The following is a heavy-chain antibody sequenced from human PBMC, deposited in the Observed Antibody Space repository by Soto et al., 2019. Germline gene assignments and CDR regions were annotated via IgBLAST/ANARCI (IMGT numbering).Heavy chain of an antibody. D-gene: IGHD2-2*01. Sequence: ASVKVSCKASGYTFTSYDINWVRQATGQGLEWVGWMNPNSGNTGYAQKFQGRVTMTRNTSISTAYMELSSLRSEDTAVYYCARGVFFLAGPAAIGSYYYYGMDVWGQGTTVTVSS. CDR3: ARGVFFLAGPAAIGSYYYYGMDV. J-gene: IGHJ6*02. CDR1: GYTFTSYD. CDR2: MNPNSGNT. V-gene: IGHV1-8*01.